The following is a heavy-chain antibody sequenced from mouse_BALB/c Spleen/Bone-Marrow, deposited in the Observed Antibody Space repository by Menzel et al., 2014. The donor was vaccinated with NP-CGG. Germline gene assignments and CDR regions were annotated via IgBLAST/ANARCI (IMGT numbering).Heavy chain of an antibody. D-gene: IGHD2-3*01. CDR2: ILPGSGSS. CDR3: TRWGWSFDY. V-gene: IGHV1-9*01. J-gene: IGHJ2*01. Sequence: VQLQQSGAELMKPGASVKISCKATGYTFSSYWIEWVKQRPGHGLEWIGEILPGSGSSNYNEKFKGKATITADTSSNTAYTQLSSLTSEDSAVYYCTRWGWSFDYWGQGTTLTVSS. CDR1: GYTFSSYW.